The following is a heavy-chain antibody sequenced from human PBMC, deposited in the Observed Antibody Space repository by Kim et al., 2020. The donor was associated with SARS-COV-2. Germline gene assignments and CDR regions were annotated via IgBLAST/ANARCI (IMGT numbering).Heavy chain of an antibody. D-gene: IGHD3-3*01. Sequence: FQGRVTMTRDTSISTAYMELSRLRSDDTAVYYCARAYDFWSGYYTRFDYWGQGTLVTVSS. V-gene: IGHV1-2*02. CDR3: ARAYDFWSGYYTRFDY. J-gene: IGHJ4*02.